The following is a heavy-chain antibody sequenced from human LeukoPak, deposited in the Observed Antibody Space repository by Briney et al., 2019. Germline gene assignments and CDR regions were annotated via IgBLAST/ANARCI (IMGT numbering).Heavy chain of an antibody. V-gene: IGHV6-1*01. J-gene: IGHJ4*02. Sequence: SQTLSLTFGISGDSVSNNRATWNWIRQSPSRGLEWLGRTYYRSKWYNDYAVSVKSRLTINPDTSKNQFSLQLDSVTPEDTAVYYCARGGYGMTVAQFDYWGQGTLVTVSS. CDR1: GDSVSNNRAT. CDR2: TYYRSKWYN. CDR3: ARGGYGMTVAQFDY. D-gene: IGHD6-19*01.